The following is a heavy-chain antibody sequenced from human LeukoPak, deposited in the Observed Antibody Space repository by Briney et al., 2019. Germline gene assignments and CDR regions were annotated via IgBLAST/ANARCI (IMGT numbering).Heavy chain of an antibody. D-gene: IGHD6-13*01. Sequence: GGSLRLSCAASGFTFSSYNMNWVRQAPGKGLEWVSSISSSSGYIYYADSLKGRFTISRDNAKNSLYLQMSSPRAEDTAVYYCARELPAAGTVLDYWGQGTLVTVSS. CDR1: GFTFSSYN. CDR2: ISSSSGYI. CDR3: ARELPAAGTVLDY. J-gene: IGHJ4*02. V-gene: IGHV3-21*01.